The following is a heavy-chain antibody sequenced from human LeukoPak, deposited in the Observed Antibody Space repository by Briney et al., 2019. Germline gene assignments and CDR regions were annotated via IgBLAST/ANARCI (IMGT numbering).Heavy chain of an antibody. J-gene: IGHJ4*02. V-gene: IGHV4-34*01. CDR3: ARAPYYYGSGSIDY. CDR1: GGSFSGYY. CDR2: INHSGST. D-gene: IGHD3-10*01. Sequence: PSETLSLTCAVYGGSFSGYYWSWIRQPPGKGLEWIGEINHSGSTNCNPSLKSRVTISVDTSKNQFSLKLSSVTAADTAVYYCARAPYYYGSGSIDYWGQGTLVTVSS.